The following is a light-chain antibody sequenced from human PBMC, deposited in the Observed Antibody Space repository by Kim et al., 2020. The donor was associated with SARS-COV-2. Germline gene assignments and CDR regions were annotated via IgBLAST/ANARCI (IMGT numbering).Light chain of an antibody. Sequence: AAVKHPCPLNNGHYDLAIDGHQQRPGKDPRYLTKFNSDGSPTKGDGIPHRFAGSSSGAERYLTISSLQSDDEADYYCQTWGPGIRVFGGGTKVTVL. J-gene: IGLJ3*02. CDR1: NGHYDLA. CDR3: QTWGPGIRV. V-gene: IGLV4-69*01. CDR2: FNSDGSP.